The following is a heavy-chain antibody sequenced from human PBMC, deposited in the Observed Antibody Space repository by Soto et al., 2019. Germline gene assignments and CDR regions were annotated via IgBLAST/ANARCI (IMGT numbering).Heavy chain of an antibody. CDR2: IYPGDSDT. Sequence: GESLKISCQGSGYSLASYWIGWVRQMPGKDLEWMGIIYPGDSDTRYSPSFQGQVTISADKSISTAYMELSRLRSDDTAVYYCARKLELRGSYYYYYDMDVWGQGTTVTVSS. CDR3: ARKLELRGSYYYYYDMDV. CDR1: GYSLASYW. J-gene: IGHJ6*02. V-gene: IGHV5-51*01. D-gene: IGHD1-7*01.